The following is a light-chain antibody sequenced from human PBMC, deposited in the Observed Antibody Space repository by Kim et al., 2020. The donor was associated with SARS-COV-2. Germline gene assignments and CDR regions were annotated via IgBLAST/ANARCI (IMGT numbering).Light chain of an antibody. V-gene: IGLV7-46*01. CDR3: LLSYRGAWV. CDR2: DIT. J-gene: IGLJ3*02. CDR1: TGTVTTDQN. Sequence: GETVTFACASSTGTVTTDQNPDCFQQQPGQVPRTLIYDITNKPSWTPARFSGSLLGDKAALTLSGAQPEDEGDYYCLLSYRGAWVFGGGTQLTVL.